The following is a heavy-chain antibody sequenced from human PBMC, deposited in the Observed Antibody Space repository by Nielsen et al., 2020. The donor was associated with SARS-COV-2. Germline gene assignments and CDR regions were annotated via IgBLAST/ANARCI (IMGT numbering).Heavy chain of an antibody. Sequence: ESLKISCAASGFTFSNAWMSWVRQAPGKGLEWVGRIKSKTDGGTTDYAAPVKGRFTISRDDSKNTLYLQMNSLSTEDTAVYYCTRDLYRQSVLLWLYWGQGTLVTVSS. D-gene: IGHD3-16*02. CDR2: IKSKTDGGTT. CDR1: GFTFSNAW. J-gene: IGHJ1*01. V-gene: IGHV3-15*01. CDR3: TRDLYRQSVLLWLY.